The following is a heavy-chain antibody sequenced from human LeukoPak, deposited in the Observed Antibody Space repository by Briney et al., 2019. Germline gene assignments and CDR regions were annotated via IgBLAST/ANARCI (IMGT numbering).Heavy chain of an antibody. CDR2: IYYSGST. J-gene: IGHJ6*02. CDR1: GGSISSGGYY. V-gene: IGHV4-31*03. D-gene: IGHD3-3*01. Sequence: SETLSLTCTVSGGSISSGGYYWSWIRQHPGKGLEWIGYIYYSGSTYYNPSLKSRVSISVDTSKNQFSLKLSSVTAADTAVYYCARGFGEIIRSDCYYYGMDVWGQGTTVTVSS. CDR3: ARGFGEIIRSDCYYYGMDV.